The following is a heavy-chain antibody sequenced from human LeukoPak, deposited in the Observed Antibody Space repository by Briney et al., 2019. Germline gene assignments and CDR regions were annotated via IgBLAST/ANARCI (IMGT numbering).Heavy chain of an antibody. CDR2: IIPIFGTA. J-gene: IGHJ4*02. D-gene: IGHD4-17*01. V-gene: IGHV1-69*05. Sequence: SVKVSCKASGGTFSSYAISWVRQAPGQGLEWMGGIIPIFGTANYAQKFQGRVTMTTDTSTSTAYMELRSLRSDDTAVYYCARDEDYGISVNVDYWGQGTLVTVSS. CDR3: ARDEDYGISVNVDY. CDR1: GGTFSSYA.